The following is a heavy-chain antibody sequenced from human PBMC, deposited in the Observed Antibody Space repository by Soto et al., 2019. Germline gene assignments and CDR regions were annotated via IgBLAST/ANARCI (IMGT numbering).Heavy chain of an antibody. CDR1: GGSFSGYY. Sequence: QVQLPQWGAGLLKPSETLSLTCAVYGGSFSGYYWSWIRQPPGKGLEWIGEINHRGGTNYNPSLKSRVTISVDTFKNQFSLKMSSATAADTAVYYWARGGALWGMDVWDQGTTVTVSS. V-gene: IGHV4-34*01. CDR3: ARGGALWGMDV. J-gene: IGHJ6*02. CDR2: INHRGGT. D-gene: IGHD1-26*01.